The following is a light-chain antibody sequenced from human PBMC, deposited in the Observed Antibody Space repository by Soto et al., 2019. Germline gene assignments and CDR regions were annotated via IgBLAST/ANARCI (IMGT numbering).Light chain of an antibody. CDR2: GAS. V-gene: IGKV3-20*01. Sequence: EVVLTQSPGTVSLSPGERATLSCRASQSINNNYVAWYQHKPGQAPRLLIYGASSSATGIPDRFSGSGSGTDFALTISRLEPEDFAVYYCQQYGNSPPVTFGGGTRVYIK. CDR3: QQYGNSPPVT. J-gene: IGKJ4*01. CDR1: QSINNNY.